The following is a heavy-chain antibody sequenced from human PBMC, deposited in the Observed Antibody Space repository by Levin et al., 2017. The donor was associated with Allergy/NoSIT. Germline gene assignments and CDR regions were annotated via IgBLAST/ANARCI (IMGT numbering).Heavy chain of an antibody. Sequence: GGSLRLSCAASGFTFSSYSMNWVRQAPGKGLEWVSSISSSSSYIYYADSVKGRFTISRDNAKNSLYLQMNILRAEDTAVYYCARDGGAVVPDYWGQGTLVTVSS. D-gene: IGHD2-2*01. V-gene: IGHV3-21*01. CDR2: ISSSSSYI. CDR1: GFTFSSYS. CDR3: ARDGGAVVPDY. J-gene: IGHJ4*02.